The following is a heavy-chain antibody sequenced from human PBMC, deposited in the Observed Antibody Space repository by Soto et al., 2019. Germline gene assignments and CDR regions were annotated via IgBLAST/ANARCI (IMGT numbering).Heavy chain of an antibody. Sequence: GGSLRLSCAASGFTFSSYAMSWVRQAPGKGLEWVSAISGSGGSTYYADSVKGRFTISRDNSKNTLYLQMNSLRAEDTAVYYCAKDGYSSSWNYYYYGMDVWGQGTTVTVSS. D-gene: IGHD6-6*01. CDR3: AKDGYSSSWNYYYYGMDV. J-gene: IGHJ6*02. V-gene: IGHV3-23*01. CDR2: ISGSGGST. CDR1: GFTFSSYA.